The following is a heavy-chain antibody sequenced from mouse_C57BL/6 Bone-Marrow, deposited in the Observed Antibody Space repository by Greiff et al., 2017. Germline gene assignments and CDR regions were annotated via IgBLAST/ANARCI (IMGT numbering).Heavy chain of an antibody. CDR1: GYAFSSSW. CDR2: IYPGDGDT. V-gene: IGHV1-82*01. D-gene: IGHD2-5*01. J-gene: IGHJ1*03. Sequence: VQLQQSGPELVKPGASVKISCKASGYAFSSSWMNWVKQRPGKGLEWIGRIYPGDGDTNYNGKFKGKATLTADISSSTASMQLSSLTSEESAVYCCARREYESNFDGYFDVWGTGTTVTVSS. CDR3: ARREYESNFDGYFDV.